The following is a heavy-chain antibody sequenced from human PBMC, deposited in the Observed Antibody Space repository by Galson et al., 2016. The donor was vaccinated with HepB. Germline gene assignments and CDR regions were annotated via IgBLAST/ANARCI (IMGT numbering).Heavy chain of an antibody. Sequence: SETLSLTCSVSGYSISTGYYWGWIRQPPGKGLEWIGYIFRSGTTYYNLSLKSRVTLSLDTSKNQFSLKLASVTAADTAMYYCARDNSAMARGIIIRGEVDYWGQGTLVTVSS. CDR1: GYSISTGYY. V-gene: IGHV4-38-2*02. J-gene: IGHJ4*02. CDR2: IFRSGTT. CDR3: ARDNSAMARGIIIRGEVDY. D-gene: IGHD3-10*01.